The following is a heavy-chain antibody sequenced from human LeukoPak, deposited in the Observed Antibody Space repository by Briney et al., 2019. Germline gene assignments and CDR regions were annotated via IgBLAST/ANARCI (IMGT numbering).Heavy chain of an antibody. V-gene: IGHV3-53*01. CDR2: IYSGGST. CDR3: ARGYGPYYRPIDY. CDR1: GFTVSSNY. J-gene: IGHJ4*02. Sequence: PGGSLRLSCAASGFTVSSNYMSWVRQAPGKGLEWVSVIYSGGSTYYADSVKGRFTISRDNSKNTLYLQMNSLRAEDTAVYYCARGYGPYYRPIDYWGQGTLVTVSS. D-gene: IGHD3-16*01.